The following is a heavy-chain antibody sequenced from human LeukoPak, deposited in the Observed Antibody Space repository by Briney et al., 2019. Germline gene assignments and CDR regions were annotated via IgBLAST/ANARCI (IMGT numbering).Heavy chain of an antibody. Sequence: ASVKVSCKASGYTFTSYGISWVRQAPGQGLEWMGWIGPHKGNTDYGQKFQGRVTMTTDTSTSTAYMELKSLRSDDTAVYYCATVGATKRSPWDYWGQGTLITVSS. J-gene: IGHJ4*02. D-gene: IGHD1-26*01. CDR1: GYTFTSYG. CDR2: IGPHKGNT. V-gene: IGHV1-18*01. CDR3: ATVGATKRSPWDY.